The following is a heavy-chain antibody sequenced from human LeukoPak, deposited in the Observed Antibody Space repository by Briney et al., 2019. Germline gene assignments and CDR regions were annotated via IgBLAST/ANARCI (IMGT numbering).Heavy chain of an antibody. CDR2: IYYSGST. D-gene: IGHD6-19*01. CDR1: GGSISSSSYY. V-gene: IGHV4-39*01. Sequence: SETLSLTCTVSGGSISSSSYYWGWIRQPPGKGLEWIGSIYYSGSTYYNPSLKSRVTISVDTSKNQFSLKLSSLTAADTAVSYCARLAYSSGWIDYWGQGTLVTVSS. J-gene: IGHJ4*02. CDR3: ARLAYSSGWIDY.